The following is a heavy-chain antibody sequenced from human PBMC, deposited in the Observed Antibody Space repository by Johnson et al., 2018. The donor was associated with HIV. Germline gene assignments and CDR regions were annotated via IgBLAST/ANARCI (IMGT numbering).Heavy chain of an antibody. J-gene: IGHJ3*02. D-gene: IGHD6-6*01. CDR1: GFTFGDYA. CDR3: SLSYSSSSNAFDI. V-gene: IGHV3-49*03. Sequence: VQLVESGGGLVQPGRSLRLSCTASGFTFGDYAMSWFRQAPGKGLEWVGFIRSKAYGGTTEYAASVKGRFTISRSDSKSIAYLQMNSLKTEDTAVYYCSLSYSSSSNAFDIWGQGTMVTVSS. CDR2: IRSKAYGGTT.